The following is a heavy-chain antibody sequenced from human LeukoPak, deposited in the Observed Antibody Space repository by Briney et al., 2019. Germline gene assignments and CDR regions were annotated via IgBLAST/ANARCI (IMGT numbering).Heavy chain of an antibody. J-gene: IGHJ4*02. D-gene: IGHD3-10*01. CDR2: IYPGDSDT. CDR3: ARSRSLYGSGSYYNLNFDY. CDR1: GYSFTSYW. V-gene: IGHV5-51*01. Sequence: GESLKISCKGSGYSFTSYWIGWVRQMPGKGLEWMGIIYPGDSDTRYSPSFQGQVTISADKSISTAYLQWSSLKASDTAMYYCARSRSLYGSGSYYNLNFDYWGQGTLVTVSS.